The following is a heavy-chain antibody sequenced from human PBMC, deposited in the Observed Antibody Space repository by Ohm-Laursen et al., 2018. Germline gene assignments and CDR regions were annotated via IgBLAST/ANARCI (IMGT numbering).Heavy chain of an antibody. Sequence: GSLRLSCAASGFTFNSNYMNWARQAPGKGLEWVSVIYTGDITSYADSVKGRFTISRDISKNALYLHMNSLRAEDRGVYYCVRGLADGVHLNWGQGTLVAVSS. CDR1: GFTFNSNY. CDR3: VRGLADGVHLN. CDR2: IYTGDIT. J-gene: IGHJ4*02. V-gene: IGHV3-66*01. D-gene: IGHD4-17*01.